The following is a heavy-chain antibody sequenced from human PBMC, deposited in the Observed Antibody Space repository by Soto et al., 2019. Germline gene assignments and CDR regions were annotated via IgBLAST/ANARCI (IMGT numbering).Heavy chain of an antibody. CDR2: IWYDGNNK. CDR1: GFTFSSYG. CDR3: AKEKISTSCCNWFDP. Sequence: GGSLRLSCAASGFTFSSYGMHWVRQAPGKGLEWVTFIWYDGNNKYYADSVKGRFTISRDNSKNTLYLQMNSLRAEDTAVYYCAKEKISTSCCNWFDPWGQGTLVNVFS. J-gene: IGHJ5*02. V-gene: IGHV3-30*02. D-gene: IGHD2-2*01.